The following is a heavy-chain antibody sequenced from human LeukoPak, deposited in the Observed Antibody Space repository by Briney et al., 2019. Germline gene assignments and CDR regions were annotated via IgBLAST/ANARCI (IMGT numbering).Heavy chain of an antibody. CDR3: ARGPLIVVVPAASYYYYGMDV. D-gene: IGHD2-2*01. V-gene: IGHV4-34*01. CDR1: GGSFSGYY. CDR2: INHSGST. J-gene: IGHJ6*02. Sequence: PSETLSLTCAVYGGSFSGYYWSWIRQPPGKGLEWIGEINHSGSTNYNPSLKSRVTISVDTSKNQFSLKLSSVTAADTAVYYCARGPLIVVVPAASYYYYGMDVWGQGTTVTVSS.